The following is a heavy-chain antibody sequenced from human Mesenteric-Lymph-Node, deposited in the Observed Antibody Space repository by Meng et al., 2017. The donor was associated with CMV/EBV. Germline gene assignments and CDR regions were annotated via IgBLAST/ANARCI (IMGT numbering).Heavy chain of an antibody. J-gene: IGHJ4*02. D-gene: IGHD3-22*01. CDR1: GGSISSGDYY. V-gene: IGHV4-30-4*08. CDR3: ARDLNYYDSIGYYYYFDY. Sequence: SETLSLTCTVSGGSISSGDYYWSWIRQPPGKGLEWMGYIHYTGSTHYNPSLKSRVTLSVDTSKNEFSLKLSSVTAADTAMYYCARDLNYYDSIGYYYYFDYWGQGTLVTVSS. CDR2: IHYTGST.